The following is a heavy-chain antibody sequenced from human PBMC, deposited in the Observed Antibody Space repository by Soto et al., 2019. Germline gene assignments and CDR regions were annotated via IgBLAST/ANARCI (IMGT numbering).Heavy chain of an antibody. J-gene: IGHJ5*02. CDR3: ARGSSTYYYDRTNWFDP. CDR2: MNPNSGNT. D-gene: IGHD3-22*01. V-gene: IGHV1-8*01. Sequence: XSVKVSCKASGYTFTSYDINWVRQATGQGLEWMGWMNPNSGNTGYAQKFQGRVTMTRNTSISTDYMELSSLRSEDTAVYYCARGSSTYYYDRTNWFDPWGQGTLVTVSS. CDR1: GYTFTSYD.